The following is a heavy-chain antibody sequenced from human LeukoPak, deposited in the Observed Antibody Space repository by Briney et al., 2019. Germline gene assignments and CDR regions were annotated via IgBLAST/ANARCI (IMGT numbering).Heavy chain of an antibody. CDR2: IYPGDSDT. CDR1: GYRFTSYW. J-gene: IGHJ6*02. CDR3: ARVWFGEYGMDV. V-gene: IGHV5-51*01. Sequence: GESLKISCKGSGYRFTSYWIGGVRQMPGKGLEWMGVIYPGDSDTKYSPPFQGQVTISADKSISTAYVQWSSLKASDTAMYYCARVWFGEYGMDVWGQGTTVTVSS. D-gene: IGHD3-10*01.